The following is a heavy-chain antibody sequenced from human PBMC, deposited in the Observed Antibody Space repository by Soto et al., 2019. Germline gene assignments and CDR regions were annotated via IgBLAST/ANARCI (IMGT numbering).Heavy chain of an antibody. D-gene: IGHD3-10*01. Sequence: GGSLRLSCAASGFTFDDYGMSWVRQAPGKGLEWVSGINWNGGSTGYADSVKGRFTISRDNAKNSLYLQMNSLRAEDTALYYCARSITMVRGVIAGHVDYWGQGTLVTVSS. CDR3: ARSITMVRGVIAGHVDY. J-gene: IGHJ4*02. V-gene: IGHV3-20*04. CDR1: GFTFDDYG. CDR2: INWNGGST.